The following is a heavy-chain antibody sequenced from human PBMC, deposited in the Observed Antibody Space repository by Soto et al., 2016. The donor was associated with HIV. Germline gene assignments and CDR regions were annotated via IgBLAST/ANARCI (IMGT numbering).Heavy chain of an antibody. CDR3: AKXVRPRPRRXTSSLTYFDY. D-gene: IGHD6-13*01. CDR2: FFHSGST. J-gene: IGHJ4*02. CDR1: GGSISSSSYY. Sequence: QVQLQESGPGLVKPSETLSLTCIVSGGSISSSSYYWGWIRQSPGKGLDRGLVSFFHSGSTYYNPSLKSRVSISVDSSKNRFSLKLTSVTAADSALYYCAKXVRPRPRRXTSSLTYFDYVGPGNP. V-gene: IGHV4-39*01.